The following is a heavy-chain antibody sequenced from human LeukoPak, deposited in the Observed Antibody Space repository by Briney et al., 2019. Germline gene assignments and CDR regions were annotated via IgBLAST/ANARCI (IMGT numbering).Heavy chain of an antibody. CDR3: ARHGWNAWYLDL. Sequence: SETLSLTCVVYGESFSGYSWSWIRQPPGKGVEWIGEINQRRNTNYNPSLKSRVTISIDTSKNQFSLKLSSVTAADTAVYYCARHGWNAWYLDLWGRGTLVTVSS. J-gene: IGHJ2*01. D-gene: IGHD1-1*01. CDR2: INQRRNT. CDR1: GESFSGYS. V-gene: IGHV4-34*01.